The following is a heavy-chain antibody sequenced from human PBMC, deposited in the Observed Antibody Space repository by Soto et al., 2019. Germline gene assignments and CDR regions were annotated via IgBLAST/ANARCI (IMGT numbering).Heavy chain of an antibody. Sequence: TLSLTCAVYGGSFSGYYWRWIRQPPGKGLEWIGEINHSGSTNYNPSLKSRVTISVDTSKNQFSLKLSSVTAADTAVYYCASTYYYDSSGYPNDVFDILVQGTMVTVSS. D-gene: IGHD3-22*01. V-gene: IGHV4-34*01. CDR2: INHSGST. CDR1: GGSFSGYY. CDR3: ASTYYYDSSGYPNDVFDI. J-gene: IGHJ3*02.